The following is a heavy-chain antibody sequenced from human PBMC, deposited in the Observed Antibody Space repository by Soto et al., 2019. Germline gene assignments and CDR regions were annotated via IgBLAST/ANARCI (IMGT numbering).Heavy chain of an antibody. D-gene: IGHD3-3*01. Sequence: SVKLSCKTSGYSITGYAVHCGRQETGQRLEWMGWINAGNGNTKYSQKFQGRVTITRDTSASTAHMELSSLRSEDTAVYYCARGVNPTIFGVVILGGFDYWGQGTLVTVSS. J-gene: IGHJ4*02. V-gene: IGHV1-3*01. CDR1: GYSITGYA. CDR3: ARGVNPTIFGVVILGGFDY. CDR2: INAGNGNT.